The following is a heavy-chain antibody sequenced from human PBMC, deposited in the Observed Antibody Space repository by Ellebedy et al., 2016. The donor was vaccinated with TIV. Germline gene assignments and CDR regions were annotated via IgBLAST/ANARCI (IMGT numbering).Heavy chain of an antibody. D-gene: IGHD4-17*01. Sequence: PGGSLRLSCAASGFIVSSNYMSWVRQAPGKGLEWVSIIYSGGDTYYADSVKGRFTISRDNSKNTLYLQMNSLRVEDTAVYYCASRPNGDYHFLDYWGQGTLVTVSS. V-gene: IGHV3-66*01. CDR1: GFIVSSNY. J-gene: IGHJ4*02. CDR2: IYSGGDT. CDR3: ASRPNGDYHFLDY.